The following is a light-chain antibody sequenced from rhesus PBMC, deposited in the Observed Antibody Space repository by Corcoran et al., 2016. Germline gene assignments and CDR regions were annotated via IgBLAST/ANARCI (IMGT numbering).Light chain of an antibody. CDR1: QGISSY. V-gene: IGKV1-37*01. CDR3: QQYNSAPLT. CDR2: YAS. J-gene: IGKJ4*01. Sequence: DIQMTQSPSSLSASVGDTVTITCRASQGISSYLAWYQQQPGKAPKPLIYYASNLESGVPSRFSGSVSGTEFTLTISSLQPEDFATDYCQQYNSAPLTFGGGTKVEIK.